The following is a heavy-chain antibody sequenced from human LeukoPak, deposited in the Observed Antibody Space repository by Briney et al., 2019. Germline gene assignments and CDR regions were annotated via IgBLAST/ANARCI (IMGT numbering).Heavy chain of an antibody. Sequence: ASVKVSCKASGYTFTGYYMHWVRQAPGQGLEWMGRINPNSGGTNYAQKFQGRVTMTRDTSTSTVYMELSSLRSEDTAVYYCAREGGSYYDFGYWGQGTLVTVSS. D-gene: IGHD1-26*01. V-gene: IGHV1-2*06. CDR3: AREGGSYYDFGY. CDR1: GYTFTGYY. CDR2: INPNSGGT. J-gene: IGHJ4*02.